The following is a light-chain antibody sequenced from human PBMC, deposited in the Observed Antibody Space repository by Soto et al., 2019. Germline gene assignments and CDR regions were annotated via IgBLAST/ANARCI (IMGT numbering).Light chain of an antibody. Sequence: DIQMTQSPSSLSASVGDRVTITCRASQSIDIYLNWYQQKPGSAPKVLIYAASSLQSGVPSRFSCSGSGKDLTLTISNLPPGDFATYHFQQTYSTSITLGQGTRLDIK. CDR1: QSIDIY. V-gene: IGKV1-39*01. CDR2: AAS. CDR3: QQTYSTSIT. J-gene: IGKJ5*01.